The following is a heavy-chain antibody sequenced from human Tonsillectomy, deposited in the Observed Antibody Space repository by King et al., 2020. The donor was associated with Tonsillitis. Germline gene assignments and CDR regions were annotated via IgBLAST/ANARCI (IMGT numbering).Heavy chain of an antibody. V-gene: IGHV3-30*04. J-gene: IGHJ4*02. CDR1: EFTFSTYA. Sequence: VQLVESGGGVVQPGRSLRLSCAASEFTFSTYAMHWVRQAPGKGLEWVAVISFDGTNKYYADSVKGRFTISRDTSKNTLYLQMHSLSVEDTAVSYCATERSAGDSTGYLNSWGQGTLVTVSS. D-gene: IGHD3-22*01. CDR3: ATERSAGDSTGYLNS. CDR2: ISFDGTNK.